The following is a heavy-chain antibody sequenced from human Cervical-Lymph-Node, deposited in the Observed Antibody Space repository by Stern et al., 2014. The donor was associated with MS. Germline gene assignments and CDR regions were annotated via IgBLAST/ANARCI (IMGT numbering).Heavy chain of an antibody. D-gene: IGHD3-3*01. CDR1: GGSISSGGYY. CDR2: IYYSGST. V-gene: IGHV4-31*03. J-gene: IGHJ4*02. CDR3: ARFSYDFWSGYYTVDY. Sequence: QVQLQESGPGLVKPSQTLSLTCTVSGGSISSGGYYWSWIRQHPGKGLEWIGYIYYSGSTYYHPYLNRRVTISVDTSKNQFSLKLSSVTAADTAVYYCARFSYDFWSGYYTVDYWGQGTLVTVPS.